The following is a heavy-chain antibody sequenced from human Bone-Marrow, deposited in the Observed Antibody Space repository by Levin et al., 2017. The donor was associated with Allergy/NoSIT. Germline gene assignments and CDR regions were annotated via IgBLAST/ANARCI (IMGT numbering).Heavy chain of an antibody. V-gene: IGHV3-21*01. Sequence: GESLKISCVASGFSFSNFDMTWVRQAPGKGLEWVSYITSNSGDKYYADSVKGRFTISRDNAKNSLYLQMNNLRDEDTAVYYCARDSRRKRGVLTLSGFDYWGQGTRVIVSS. J-gene: IGHJ4*02. D-gene: IGHD3-10*01. CDR3: ARDSRRKRGVLTLSGFDY. CDR1: GFSFSNFD. CDR2: ITSNSGDK.